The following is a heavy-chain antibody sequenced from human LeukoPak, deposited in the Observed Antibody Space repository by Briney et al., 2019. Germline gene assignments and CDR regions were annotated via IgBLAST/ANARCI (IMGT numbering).Heavy chain of an antibody. D-gene: IGHD1-26*01. CDR1: GFTFSHYA. CDR3: ARARNGTLKY. Sequence: GRSLRLSCAASGFTFSHYAMHWVRQAPGKGLEWVAVISYDGSHQYSADSVKGRLTISRDNSRHTRYLQTNSLRPEDTAVYYCARARNGTLKYWGQGTLVTVSS. J-gene: IGHJ4*02. V-gene: IGHV3-30*01. CDR2: ISYDGSHQ.